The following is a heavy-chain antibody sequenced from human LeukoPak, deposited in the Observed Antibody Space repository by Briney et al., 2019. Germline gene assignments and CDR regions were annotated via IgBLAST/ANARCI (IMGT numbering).Heavy chain of an antibody. D-gene: IGHD3-16*01. J-gene: IGHJ4*02. CDR2: IYWDDDK. V-gene: IGHV2-5*02. CDR3: AHLVVEITFGGVGYYFDY. Sequence: SGPTLVNPXQTLTLTCTFSGFPLSSSGVGVGWIRQPPGKALEWLALIYWDDDKRYSPSLKSRLTITKDTSKNQVVLTMTNMDPVDTATYYCAHLVVEITFGGVGYYFDYWGQGTLVTVSS. CDR1: GFPLSSSGVG.